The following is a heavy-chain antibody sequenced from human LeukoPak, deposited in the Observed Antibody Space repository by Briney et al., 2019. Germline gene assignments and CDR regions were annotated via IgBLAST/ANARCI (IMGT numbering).Heavy chain of an antibody. V-gene: IGHV3-53*01. J-gene: IGHJ4*02. Sequence: GGSLRLSCAASGFTVSSNYMSWVRQAPGKGLEWVSVIYSGGSTYYADSVKGRFTISRDNSKNTLYLQVNSLRAEDTAVYYCARGVSGSYGYYFDYWGQGTLVTVSS. CDR1: GFTVSSNY. CDR2: IYSGGST. CDR3: ARGVSGSYGYYFDY. D-gene: IGHD1-26*01.